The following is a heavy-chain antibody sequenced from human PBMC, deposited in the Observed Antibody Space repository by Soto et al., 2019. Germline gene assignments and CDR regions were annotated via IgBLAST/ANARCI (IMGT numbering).Heavy chain of an antibody. CDR1: GFTLSSYA. Sequence: PGGSLRLSCSASGFTLSSYAMHWVRQAPGKGLEYVSAISSNGGSTYYADSVKGRFTISRDNSKNTLYLQMSSLRAEDTAVYYCVKGKIVGALTTFDYWGQGTLVTVSS. J-gene: IGHJ4*02. CDR2: ISSNGGST. V-gene: IGHV3-64D*06. D-gene: IGHD1-26*01. CDR3: VKGKIVGALTTFDY.